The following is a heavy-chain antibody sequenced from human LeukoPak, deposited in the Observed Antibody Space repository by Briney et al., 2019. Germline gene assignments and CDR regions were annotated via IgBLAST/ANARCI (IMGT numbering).Heavy chain of an antibody. V-gene: IGHV4-61*02. CDR3: ARDGSKYQLLSTFDP. CDR2: IYTSGST. J-gene: IGHJ5*02. Sequence: SETLSLTCTVSGGSISSGTYYWSWIRQPAGKGLEWIGRIYTSGSTNYNPSLKSRVTISVDTSKNQFSLKLSSVTAADTAVYYCARDGSKYQLLSTFDPWGQGTLVTVSS. D-gene: IGHD2-2*01. CDR1: GGSISSGTYY.